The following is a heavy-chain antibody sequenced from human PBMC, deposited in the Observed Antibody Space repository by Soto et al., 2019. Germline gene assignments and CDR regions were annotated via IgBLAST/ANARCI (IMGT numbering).Heavy chain of an antibody. Sequence: GGSLRLSCAASGFTVNTNYMTWVRQAPGKGLEWVSVLYSGGSAYYADSVRGRFTISRDNSKNTLYLQMNSLRAEDTAVYYCARDQPHYGSGKSYYYYYGMDVWGQGTTVTVSS. CDR3: ARDQPHYGSGKSYYYYYGMDV. CDR1: GFTVNTNY. J-gene: IGHJ6*02. CDR2: LYSGGSA. V-gene: IGHV3-53*01. D-gene: IGHD3-10*01.